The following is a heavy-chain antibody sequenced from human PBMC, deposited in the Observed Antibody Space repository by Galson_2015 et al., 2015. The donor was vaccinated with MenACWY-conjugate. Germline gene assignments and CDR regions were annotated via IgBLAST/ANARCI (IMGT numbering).Heavy chain of an antibody. D-gene: IGHD3-22*01. V-gene: IGHV3-53*01. CDR2: IYRDGKT. CDR1: GLSVSSEY. J-gene: IGHJ5*02. CDR3: ARESGDSSGHPSS. Sequence: SLRLSCAASGLSVSSEYMSWVRQAPGKGLEWVPIIYRDGKTFDADSVQGRFIISRDNSKNTLYLQMNSLTAEDTAVYYCARESGDSSGHPSSWRQGTLVAVSS.